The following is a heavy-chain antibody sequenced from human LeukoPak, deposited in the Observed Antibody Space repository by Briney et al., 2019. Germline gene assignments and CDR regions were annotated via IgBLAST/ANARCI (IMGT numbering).Heavy chain of an antibody. D-gene: IGHD4-17*01. CDR3: ARERSTVFTMDV. CDR2: IYLDGSST. J-gene: IGHJ6*03. Sequence: GGSLRPPWQPPGFTSGRYWMHGVGQAQGKGREGVARIYLDGSSTSHADSVKGRFTISRDNAKNTLYLQMNSLRAEDTAVYYCARERSTVFTMDVWGKGTTVTVSS. CDR1: GFTSGRYW. V-gene: IGHV3-74*01.